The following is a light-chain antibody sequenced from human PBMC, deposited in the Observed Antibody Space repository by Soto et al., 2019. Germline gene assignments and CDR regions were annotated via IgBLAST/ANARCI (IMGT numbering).Light chain of an antibody. V-gene: IGKV1-39*01. CDR2: AAS. J-gene: IGKJ2*01. Sequence: DIQMTQSPSSLSASVGDRVTLTCRASQSISSYLNWYQQKPGKAPKLLIYAASSLQSGVPSRFSGSGSGTDFTITISSLQPEYFATYYCQQSYSTPYTFGQGTKLEIK. CDR1: QSISSY. CDR3: QQSYSTPYT.